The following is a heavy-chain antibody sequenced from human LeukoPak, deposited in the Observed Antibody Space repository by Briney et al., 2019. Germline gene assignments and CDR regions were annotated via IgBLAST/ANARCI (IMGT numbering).Heavy chain of an antibody. J-gene: IGHJ6*02. V-gene: IGHV1-18*01. CDR1: GYTFTSYG. D-gene: IGHD2-15*01. CDR2: ISAYNGNT. CDR3: ARCRRSGPYYYYYYGMDV. Sequence: ASVKVSCKASGYTFTSYGISWVRQAPGQGLEWMGWISAYNGNTNYAQKLQGRVTMTTDTSTSTAYTELRSLRSDDTAVYYCARCRRSGPYYYYYYGMDVWGQGTTVTVSS.